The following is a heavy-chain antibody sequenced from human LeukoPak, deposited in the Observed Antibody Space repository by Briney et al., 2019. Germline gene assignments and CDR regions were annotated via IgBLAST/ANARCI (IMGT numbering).Heavy chain of an antibody. V-gene: IGHV1-69-2*01. CDR1: GYTFTDYY. J-gene: IGHJ6*04. CDR3: AKLPPPVVPAASYTLDV. D-gene: IGHD2-2*01. CDR2: VDPEDGET. Sequence: ASVKISCKVSGYTFTDYYMHWVQQAPGKGLEWMGLVDPEDGETIYAEKFQGRVTITADTSTDTAYMEPSSLRSEDTAVYYCAKLPPPVVPAASYTLDVWGKGTTVTVSS.